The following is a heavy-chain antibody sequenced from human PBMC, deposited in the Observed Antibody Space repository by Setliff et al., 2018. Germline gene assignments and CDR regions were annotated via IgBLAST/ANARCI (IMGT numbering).Heavy chain of an antibody. CDR3: ARHEFVGGYYGSVTYRHFDY. CDR1: GGSISSSSYQ. V-gene: IGHV4-39*01. Sequence: PSETLSLPCTVSGGSISSSSYQWGWVRQTPGKGLEWIGSIYYSGTAYYNPSLKSRVTISVDTSKNQFSLQVTSVTATDTAVYYCARHEFVGGYYGSVTYRHFDYWGQGSLVTVPQ. J-gene: IGHJ4*02. CDR2: IYYSGTA. D-gene: IGHD3-10*01.